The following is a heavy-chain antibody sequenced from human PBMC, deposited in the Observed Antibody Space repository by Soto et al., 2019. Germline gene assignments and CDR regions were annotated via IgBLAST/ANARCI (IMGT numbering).Heavy chain of an antibody. CDR3: AKLYAWGFDP. CDR1: GGTFSSFT. V-gene: IGHV1-69*02. D-gene: IGHD3-16*01. Sequence: QVQLEQSGAEVKKPGTSVKVSCKASGGTFSSFTINWVRQAPGQGLEWMGRLIPILGITNYAQKFQGRVTITADTSTSTAYMELSSLRSDDTAVYYCAKLYAWGFDPWGQGTLVTVSS. J-gene: IGHJ5*02. CDR2: LIPILGIT.